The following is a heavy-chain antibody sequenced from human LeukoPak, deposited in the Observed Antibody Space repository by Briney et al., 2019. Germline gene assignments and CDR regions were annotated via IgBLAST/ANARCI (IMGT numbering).Heavy chain of an antibody. CDR2: IIPIFGTA. D-gene: IGHD2-15*01. V-gene: IGHV1-69*05. J-gene: IGHJ5*02. CDR3: ARDSAIVVVVAADNWFDP. Sequence: GSSVKVSCKASGGTFSSYAISWVRQAPGQGLEWMGRIIPIFGTANYAQKFQGRVTITTDESTSRAYMELSSLRSEDTAVYYCARDSAIVVVVAADNWFDPWGQGTLVTVSS. CDR1: GGTFSSYA.